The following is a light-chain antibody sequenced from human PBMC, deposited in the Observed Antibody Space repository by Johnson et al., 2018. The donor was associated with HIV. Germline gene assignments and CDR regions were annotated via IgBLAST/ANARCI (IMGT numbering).Light chain of an antibody. CDR3: GTWDTSLSPGGG. V-gene: IGLV1-51*02. CDR2: ENN. CDR1: SSNIGNNY. J-gene: IGLJ1*01. Sequence: HSVLTQPPSVSAAPGQKVTISCSGSSSNIGNNYVSWYQQLPGTAPKLLIYENNKRPSGIPDRFSGSKSGTSATLGITGLQTGDEADYYCGTWDTSLSPGGGFGNGTKVTVL.